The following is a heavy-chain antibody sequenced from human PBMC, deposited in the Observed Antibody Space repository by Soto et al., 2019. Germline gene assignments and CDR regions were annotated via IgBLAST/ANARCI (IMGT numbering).Heavy chain of an antibody. CDR3: ARVDCSSTSCYRWFDP. D-gene: IGHD2-2*01. J-gene: IGHJ5*02. CDR1: GGTFSSYA. V-gene: IGHV1-69*01. Sequence: SDNGSFTASGGTFSSYAISWVRQAPGQGLEWMGGIIPIFGTANYAQKFQGRVTITADESTSTAYMELSSLRSEDTAVYYCARVDCSSTSCYRWFDPWGQGTLVTSPQ. CDR2: IIPIFGTA.